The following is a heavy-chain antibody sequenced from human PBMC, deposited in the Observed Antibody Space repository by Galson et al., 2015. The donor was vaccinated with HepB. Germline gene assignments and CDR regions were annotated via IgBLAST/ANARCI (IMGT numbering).Heavy chain of an antibody. CDR1: GFTFSSYG. V-gene: IGHV3-30*02. Sequence: SLRLSCAASGFTFSSYGMYWVRQAPGKGLEWVAFIRYDGSNKYYADSVKGRFTISRDNSKNTLYLQMNSLRAEDTAVYYCARNGFGELYFDYWGQGTLVTVSS. J-gene: IGHJ4*02. CDR3: ARNGFGELYFDY. D-gene: IGHD3-10*01. CDR2: IRYDGSNK.